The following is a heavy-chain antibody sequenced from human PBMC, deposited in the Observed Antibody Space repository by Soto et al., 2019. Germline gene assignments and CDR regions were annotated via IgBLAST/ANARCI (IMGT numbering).Heavy chain of an antibody. CDR1: GDSISNLDYF. V-gene: IGHV4-30-4*01. Sequence: TSETLSLTCSVSGDSISNLDYFWAWIRQPPGQALEYIGYIYKSATTYYNPSFESRVAISVDTSKSQFSLNVTSVTAANTAVYFCARGRYCLTGRCFPNWFDSWGQGALVTVSS. J-gene: IGHJ5*01. CDR3: ARGRYCLTGRCFPNWFDS. D-gene: IGHD7-27*01. CDR2: IYKSATT.